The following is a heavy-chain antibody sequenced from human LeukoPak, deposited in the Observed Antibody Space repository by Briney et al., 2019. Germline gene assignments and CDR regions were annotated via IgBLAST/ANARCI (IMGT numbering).Heavy chain of an antibody. CDR1: GGSFSGYY. Sequence: SETLSLTCAVYGGSFSGYYWSWIRQPPGKGLEWIGEINHSGSTNYNPSLKSRVTISVDTSKNQFSLKLSSVTAADTAVYYCARVDYYDSSGYYYFAFDIWGQGTMVTVSS. V-gene: IGHV4-34*01. J-gene: IGHJ3*02. CDR2: INHSGST. D-gene: IGHD3-22*01. CDR3: ARVDYYDSSGYYYFAFDI.